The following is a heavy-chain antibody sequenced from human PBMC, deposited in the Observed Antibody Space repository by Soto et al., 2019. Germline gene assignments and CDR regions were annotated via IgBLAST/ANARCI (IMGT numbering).Heavy chain of an antibody. J-gene: IGHJ5*02. Sequence: QITLKESGPTLVKPTQTLTLTCTFSGFSLSTSGVGVGWIRQPPGKALEWLALIYWDDDKRYSPSLKSRLTITNHXXKXQXXLTMTNKDPVDTATYYCAHSVFYYDSSGYSNWFDPWGQGTLVTVSS. D-gene: IGHD3-22*01. CDR3: AHSVFYYDSSGYSNWFDP. CDR2: IYWDDDK. V-gene: IGHV2-5*02. CDR1: GFSLSTSGVG.